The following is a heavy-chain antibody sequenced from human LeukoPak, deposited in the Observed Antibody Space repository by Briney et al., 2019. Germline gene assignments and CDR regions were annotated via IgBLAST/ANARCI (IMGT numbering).Heavy chain of an antibody. Sequence: PGGSLRLSCSFSGFIATSNYMAWVRQSPGKGLQWISFIYGGGNTLYADSVRDRFSISRDNSKSTLYLQMSSLRVEDTAVYYRATGGRSGMAFDFWGQGTLVTVSS. CDR2: IYGGGNT. CDR3: ATGGRSGMAFDF. D-gene: IGHD2-8*01. V-gene: IGHV3-53*01. J-gene: IGHJ4*02. CDR1: GFIATSNY.